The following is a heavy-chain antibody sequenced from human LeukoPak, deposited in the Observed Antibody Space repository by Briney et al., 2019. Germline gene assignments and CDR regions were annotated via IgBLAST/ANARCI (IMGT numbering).Heavy chain of an antibody. V-gene: IGHV1-2*02. Sequence: ASVKVSCKASGYTFTGYYMHWVRQAPGQGLEWMGWINPNSGGTNYAQKFQGRVTMTGDTSISTAYMELSRLRSDDTAVYYCARFMGDAYHYYYYGMDVWGQGTTVTVSS. J-gene: IGHJ6*02. CDR3: ARFMGDAYHYYYYGMDV. D-gene: IGHD2-21*02. CDR1: GYTFTGYY. CDR2: INPNSGGT.